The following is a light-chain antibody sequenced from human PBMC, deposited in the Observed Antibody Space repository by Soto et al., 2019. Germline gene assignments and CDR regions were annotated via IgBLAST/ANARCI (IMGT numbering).Light chain of an antibody. Sequence: EIVLTQSPGTLSLPPEERATLSCRASQSVSSSYLAWYQQKPGQAPRLLIYGASSRATGIPDRFSGSGSGTDFTLTISRLEREDFAVYYCQQYGSSPPYTFGQGTKLEIK. CDR1: QSVSSSY. CDR2: GAS. CDR3: QQYGSSPPYT. V-gene: IGKV3-20*01. J-gene: IGKJ2*01.